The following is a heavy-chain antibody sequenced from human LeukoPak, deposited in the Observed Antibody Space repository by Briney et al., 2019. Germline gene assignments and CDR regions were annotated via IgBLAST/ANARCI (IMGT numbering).Heavy chain of an antibody. CDR1: GFTCSSYW. Sequence: GGSLRLSCAASGFTCSSYWMSWVRQAPGKGLEWVANIKQDGSEKYYVDSVKGRFTISRDNAKNSLYLQMNSLRAEDTAVYYCASLDFYDFWSGYLGYYYYYMDVWGKGTTVTVSS. V-gene: IGHV3-7*01. D-gene: IGHD3-3*01. CDR2: IKQDGSEK. J-gene: IGHJ6*03. CDR3: ASLDFYDFWSGYLGYYYYYMDV.